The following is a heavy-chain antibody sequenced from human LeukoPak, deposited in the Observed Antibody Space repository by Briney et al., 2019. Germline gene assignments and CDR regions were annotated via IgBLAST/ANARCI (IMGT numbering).Heavy chain of an antibody. CDR2: ISNSDGST. Sequence: GGSLRLSCAASGFTFSSYAMSWVRQAPGKGLEWVSTISNSDGSTYYADSVKGRFTISRDNSEDTLYLQMNSLRAEDTAVYYCAKATGYLLWGQGTLVTVSS. J-gene: IGHJ4*02. CDR1: GFTFSSYA. CDR3: AKATGYLL. D-gene: IGHD1-14*01. V-gene: IGHV3-23*01.